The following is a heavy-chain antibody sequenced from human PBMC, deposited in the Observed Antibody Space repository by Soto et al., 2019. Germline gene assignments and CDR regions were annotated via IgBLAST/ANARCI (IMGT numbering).Heavy chain of an antibody. CDR3: ARREIQGPIDY. J-gene: IGHJ4*02. D-gene: IGHD1-26*01. V-gene: IGHV4-28*01. CDR2: IYYSGTT. Sequence: SGTLSLTCAVSGYSISSSNCWGWIRQPPGKGLEWIGYIYYSGTTYYNPSLKSRVTMSVDTSKNQFSLKLTSVTAVDTAVYYCARREIQGPIDYWGQGTLVTSPQ. CDR1: GYSISSSNC.